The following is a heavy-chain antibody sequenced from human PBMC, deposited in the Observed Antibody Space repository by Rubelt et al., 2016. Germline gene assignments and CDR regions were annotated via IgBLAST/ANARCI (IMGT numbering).Heavy chain of an antibody. D-gene: IGHD6-6*01. CDR2: PNHSGGP. CDR3: ARHPSTARLFDY. V-gene: IGHV4-34*01. J-gene: IGHJ4*02. CDR1: GGSFSAYY. Sequence: QVKLQQWGAGLLKPSETLSLTCTVYGGSFSAYYWSWIRQPPGKGPEWIGEPNHSGGPNYNPSLTSRVTISVDPSKNQFSLKLTSGSAADTAMYYCARHPSTARLFDYWGQGTVVTVSS.